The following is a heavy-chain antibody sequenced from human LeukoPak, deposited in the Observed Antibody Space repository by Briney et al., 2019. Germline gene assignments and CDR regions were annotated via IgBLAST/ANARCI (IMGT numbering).Heavy chain of an antibody. CDR1: GGSSSSYY. D-gene: IGHD4-17*01. CDR2: IYTSGST. J-gene: IGHJ4*02. V-gene: IGHV4-4*07. CDR3: ARGGRRYYGDYRVYFDY. Sequence: PSETLSLXCTVSGGSSSSYYWSWIRQPAGKGLEWIGRIYTSGSTNYNPSLKSRVTMSVDTSKNQFSLKLSSVTAADTAVYYCARGGRRYYGDYRVYFDYWGQGTLVTVSS.